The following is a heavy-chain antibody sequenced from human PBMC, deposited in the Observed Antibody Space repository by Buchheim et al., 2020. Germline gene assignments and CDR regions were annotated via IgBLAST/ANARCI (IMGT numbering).Heavy chain of an antibody. D-gene: IGHD6-19*01. Sequence: EVQLLESGGGLVQPGGSLRLSCAVSGFTFSSYAMSWVRQAPGKGLERVSGISGSGVYTYYVDSVKGRLTISRDNSQNTLYLQMNSLRAEDTAVYYCAKVSSGSSMSPVDYWGHGTL. CDR2: ISGSGVYT. CDR3: AKVSSGSSMSPVDY. V-gene: IGHV3-23*01. J-gene: IGHJ4*01. CDR1: GFTFSSYA.